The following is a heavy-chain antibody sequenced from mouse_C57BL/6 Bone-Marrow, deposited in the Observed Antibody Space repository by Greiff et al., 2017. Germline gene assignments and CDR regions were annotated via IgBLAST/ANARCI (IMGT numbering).Heavy chain of an antibody. CDR1: GYTFTDYE. D-gene: IGHD2-4*01. CDR2: IDPETGGT. Sequence: LQQSGAELVRPGASVTLSCKASGYTFTDYEMHWVKQTPVHGLEWIGAIDPETGGTAYNQKFKGKAILTADKSSSTAYMELRSLTSEDSAVYYCTREIYYDYDPDYWGQGTTLTVSS. V-gene: IGHV1-15*01. CDR3: TREIYYDYDPDY. J-gene: IGHJ2*01.